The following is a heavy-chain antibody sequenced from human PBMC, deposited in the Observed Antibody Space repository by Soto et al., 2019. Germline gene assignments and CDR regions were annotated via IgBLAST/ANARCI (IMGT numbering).Heavy chain of an antibody. Sequence: GGSLRLSCAASGFTFSNAWMNWVRQAPGKGLEWVGRIKSKTDGGTTDYAAPVKGRFTISIDDSKNTLYLQMNSLKTEDTAVYYCTTSFLDYYYYYGMDVWGQGTTVTVSS. V-gene: IGHV3-15*07. J-gene: IGHJ6*02. CDR3: TTSFLDYYYYYGMDV. CDR2: IKSKTDGGTT. CDR1: GFTFSNAW.